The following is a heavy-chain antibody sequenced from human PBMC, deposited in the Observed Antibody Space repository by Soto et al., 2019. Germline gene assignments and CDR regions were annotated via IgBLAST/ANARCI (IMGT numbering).Heavy chain of an antibody. J-gene: IGHJ4*02. CDR1: GYTFTSYD. Sequence: QVQLVQSGAEVKKPGASVKVSCKASGYTFTSYDVNWVRQATGQGLEWMGWMNPNSGNTGYAQKFQGRVTMTRNTTINTAYKEQSSLRSEDTAVYYCVREYSSSSEYWGQGTLVTVSS. CDR3: VREYSSSSEY. D-gene: IGHD6-6*01. CDR2: MNPNSGNT. V-gene: IGHV1-8*01.